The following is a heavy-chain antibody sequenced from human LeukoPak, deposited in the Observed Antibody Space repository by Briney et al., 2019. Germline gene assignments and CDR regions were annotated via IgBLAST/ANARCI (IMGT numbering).Heavy chain of an antibody. J-gene: IGHJ4*02. Sequence: GGSLRLSCAASGFSFRSYTMHWVRQAPGKGLEWVAVISYDGTYKYYADSVKGRFTISRDNSKNTLYLQMNSLRAEDTALYYCASPMAFDYWGQGTLVTVSS. CDR1: GFSFRSYT. CDR2: ISYDGTYK. V-gene: IGHV3-30-3*01. CDR3: ASPMAFDY. D-gene: IGHD2-8*01.